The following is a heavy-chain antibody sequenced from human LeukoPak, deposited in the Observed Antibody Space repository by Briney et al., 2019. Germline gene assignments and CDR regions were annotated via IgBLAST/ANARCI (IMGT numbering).Heavy chain of an antibody. CDR2: IIPIFGTA. V-gene: IGHV1-69*13. J-gene: IGHJ6*04. Sequence: ASVKVSCKASGGPFSSYAISWVRQAPGQGLEWMGGIIPIFGTANYAQKFQGRVTITADESTSTAYMELSSLRSEDTAVYYCARDRAPSTAYDILTVVGMDVWGKGTTVTVSS. CDR1: GGPFSSYA. D-gene: IGHD3-9*01. CDR3: ARDRAPSTAYDILTVVGMDV.